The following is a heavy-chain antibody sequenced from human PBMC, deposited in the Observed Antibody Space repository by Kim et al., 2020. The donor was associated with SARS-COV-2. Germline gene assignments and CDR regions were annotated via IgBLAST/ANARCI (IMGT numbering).Heavy chain of an antibody. CDR3: VGLMQWLVLQQ. V-gene: IGHV4-39*01. Sequence: SETLSLTCTVSGGSISSTSYYWGWIRQPPGKGPEWLGNIYYTGSTYYNPSLKSRVTISVDTSRNQFSLKLGSATAADTAVYYCVGLMQWLVLQQWGQGTLVSVAS. D-gene: IGHD6-19*01. J-gene: IGHJ1*01. CDR1: GGSISSTSYY. CDR2: IYYTGST.